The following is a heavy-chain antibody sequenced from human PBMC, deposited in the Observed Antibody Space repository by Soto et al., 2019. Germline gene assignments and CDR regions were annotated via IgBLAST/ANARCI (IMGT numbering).Heavy chain of an antibody. V-gene: IGHV5-51*01. CDR1: GYSFTSYW. CDR2: IYPGDSDT. CDR3: ARHARLRSDYYYYYMDV. D-gene: IGHD4-17*01. Sequence: PGGSLRLSCAASGYSFTSYWIGWVRQMPGKGLEWMGIIYPGDSDTRYSPSFQGQVTISADKSISTAYLQWSSLKASDTAMYYCARHARLRSDYYYYYMDVWGKGTTVTVSS. J-gene: IGHJ6*03.